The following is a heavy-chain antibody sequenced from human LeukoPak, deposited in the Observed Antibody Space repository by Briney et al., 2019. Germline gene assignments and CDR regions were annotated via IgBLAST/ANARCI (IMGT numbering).Heavy chain of an antibody. Sequence: PSETLSLTCTVSGGSIRSSSYYWGYIRQPPGKGLEWIGSIYYSGSTYYNPSLRSRVTISVDTSKNQFSLKLSSVTAADTAVYYCVTIYGSGTDMDVWGKGTTVTISS. CDR2: IYYSGST. CDR3: VTIYGSGTDMDV. J-gene: IGHJ6*03. D-gene: IGHD3-10*01. CDR1: GGSIRSSSYY. V-gene: IGHV4-39*01.